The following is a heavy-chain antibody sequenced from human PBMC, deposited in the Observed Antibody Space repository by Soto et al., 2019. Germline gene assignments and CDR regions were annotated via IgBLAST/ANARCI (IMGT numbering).Heavy chain of an antibody. D-gene: IGHD6-13*01. CDR3: ARERQLVQDWFDP. CDR2: ITTGGEYR. Sequence: EVQLVESGGGLVKPGGSLRLSCAASGFTFSSYNINWVRQAPGKGLEWVSAITTGGEYRFYADSVKGRFTISRDNANNSAYLEMSSLRVEDTAVYYCARERQLVQDWFDPWGQGTQVTVSS. J-gene: IGHJ5*02. CDR1: GFTFSSYN. V-gene: IGHV3-21*06.